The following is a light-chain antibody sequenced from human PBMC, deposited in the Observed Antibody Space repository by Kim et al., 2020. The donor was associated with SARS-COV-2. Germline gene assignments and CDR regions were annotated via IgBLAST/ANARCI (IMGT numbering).Light chain of an antibody. Sequence: PGERATRSCRASQNIDNYVAWYQQRPGQAPRLLVYDASNRATGVPDRFSGSGSGTDFTLTISSLEPEDFSIYYCQQRNSWPPAVTFGGGTKVDIK. CDR2: DAS. V-gene: IGKV3-11*01. CDR1: QNIDNY. J-gene: IGKJ4*01. CDR3: QQRNSWPPAVT.